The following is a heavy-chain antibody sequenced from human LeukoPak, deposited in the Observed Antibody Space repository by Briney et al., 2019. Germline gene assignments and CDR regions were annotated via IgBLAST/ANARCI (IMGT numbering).Heavy chain of an antibody. CDR2: ISGSGGST. CDR1: GFNNYA. CDR3: AKFVDSRTRGHFDY. Sequence: PGGSLRLSCVASGFNNYAMSWVRQTPGKGLEWVSAISGSGGSTYYADSVKGRFTISRDNSKNTLYLQMNSLRAEDTAVYYCAKFVDSRTRGHFDYWGQGTLVTVSS. J-gene: IGHJ4*02. V-gene: IGHV3-23*01. D-gene: IGHD1-14*01.